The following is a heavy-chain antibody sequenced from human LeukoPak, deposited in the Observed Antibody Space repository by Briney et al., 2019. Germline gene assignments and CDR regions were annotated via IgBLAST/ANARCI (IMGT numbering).Heavy chain of an antibody. CDR1: GFTFSSYA. D-gene: IGHD3-22*01. CDR3: ARDYYDSSGYYYGDY. Sequence: AGGSLRLSCAASGFTFSSYAMHWVRQAPGKGLEWVAVISYDGSNKYYADPVKGRFTISRDNSKNTLYLQMNSLRAEDTAVYYCARDYYDSSGYYYGDYWGQGTLVTVSS. J-gene: IGHJ4*02. V-gene: IGHV3-30*04. CDR2: ISYDGSNK.